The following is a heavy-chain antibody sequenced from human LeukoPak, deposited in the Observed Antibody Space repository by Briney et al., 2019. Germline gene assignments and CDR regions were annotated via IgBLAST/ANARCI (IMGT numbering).Heavy chain of an antibody. CDR2: ISSSGNTI. V-gene: IGHV3-11*01. D-gene: IGHD3-10*01. CDR1: GGSISSGDYY. Sequence: LSLTCTVSGGSISSGDYYWSWIRQAPGKGLEWVSYISSSGNTIYYADSVKGRFTISRDNAKNSLYLQMNSLRAEDTAVYYCARDFRAAFDPWGQGTLVTVSS. CDR3: ARDFRAAFDP. J-gene: IGHJ5*02.